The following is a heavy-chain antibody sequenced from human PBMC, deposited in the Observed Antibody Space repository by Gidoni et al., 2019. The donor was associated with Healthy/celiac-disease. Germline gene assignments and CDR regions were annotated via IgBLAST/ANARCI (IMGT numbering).Heavy chain of an antibody. V-gene: IGHV3-33*01. J-gene: IGHJ4*02. D-gene: IGHD3-3*02. CDR3: ARDSHFCSGYYTGNDIDY. Sequence: AVIWYDGSNKYYEDSVKGRFTISRDNSKNTLYLQMNSLRAEDTAVYYCARDSHFCSGYYTGNDIDYWGQGTLVTVSS. CDR2: IWYDGSNK.